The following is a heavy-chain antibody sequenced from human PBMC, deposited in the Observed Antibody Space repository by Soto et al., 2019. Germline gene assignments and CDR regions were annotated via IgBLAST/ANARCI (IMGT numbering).Heavy chain of an antibody. CDR2: TFPMFGKA. CDR3: ATVDISTWIDGMDV. D-gene: IGHD2-2*01. J-gene: IGHJ6*02. CDR1: GGTFSSYA. V-gene: IGHV1-69*06. Sequence: GASVKVSCKASGGTFSSYAISWVRQAPGQGLEWMGGTFPMFGKANYAQKFQGRVTISADKSTSTAYMELSSLRSEDTAVYYCATVDISTWIDGMDVWAKGPRSPSP.